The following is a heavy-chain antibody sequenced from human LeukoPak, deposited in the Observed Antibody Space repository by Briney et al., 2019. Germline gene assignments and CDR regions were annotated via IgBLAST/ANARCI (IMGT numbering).Heavy chain of an antibody. CDR2: IYTSGST. V-gene: IGHV4-4*07. CDR1: GGSISSYY. CDR3: ARTPPSYYFDY. J-gene: IGHJ4*02. D-gene: IGHD2-15*01. Sequence: SETLSLTVTVSGGSISSYYWSWIRQPAGKGLEWIGRIYTSGSTTYNTSLKTRVTISVDKSKNQFSPKLSSVTAADTAVYYCARTPPSYYFDYWGQGTLVTVSS.